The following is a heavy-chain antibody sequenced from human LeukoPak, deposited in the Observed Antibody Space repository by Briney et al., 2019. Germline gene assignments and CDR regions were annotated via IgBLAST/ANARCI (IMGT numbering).Heavy chain of an antibody. Sequence: PSETLSLTCAVYGGSFSGYYWSWIRQPPGKGLEWIGEINHSGSTNYNPSLKSRVTISVDTSKNQFSLKLSSVTAADTAVYYCARHVRDDYVWGSYRPRQNWFDPWGQGTLVTVSS. CDR2: INHSGST. J-gene: IGHJ5*02. CDR1: GGSFSGYY. D-gene: IGHD3-16*02. V-gene: IGHV4-34*01. CDR3: ARHVRDDYVWGSYRPRQNWFDP.